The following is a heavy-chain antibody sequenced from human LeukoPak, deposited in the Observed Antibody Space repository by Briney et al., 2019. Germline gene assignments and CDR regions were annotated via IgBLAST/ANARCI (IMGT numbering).Heavy chain of an antibody. D-gene: IGHD1-26*01. Sequence: ASVKVSCKASGYIFSHYYLHWVRQAPGRGLEWMGWIYPHSGDTKSAQRFQDRVTMTRDTSIRTAYMEVSRLGSDDTAEYYCATMGATNFDHWGQGTLVTVSS. CDR2: IYPHSGDT. CDR1: GYIFSHYY. V-gene: IGHV1-2*02. CDR3: ATMGATNFDH. J-gene: IGHJ4*02.